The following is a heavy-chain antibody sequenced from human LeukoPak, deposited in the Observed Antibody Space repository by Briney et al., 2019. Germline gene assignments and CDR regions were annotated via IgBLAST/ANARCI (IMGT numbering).Heavy chain of an antibody. V-gene: IGHV1-69*13. J-gene: IGHJ4*02. CDR2: IIPLFGTA. CDR1: GGTFSSYA. CDR3: ARGRVAVAEFYY. D-gene: IGHD6-19*01. Sequence: ASVKVSCKASGGTFSSYAISWVRQAPGQGLDWMGGIIPLFGTAHYAQKFQGRVTITADESTSTTYMELSSLRSEDTAVYYCARGRVAVAEFYYWGQGTLVTVSS.